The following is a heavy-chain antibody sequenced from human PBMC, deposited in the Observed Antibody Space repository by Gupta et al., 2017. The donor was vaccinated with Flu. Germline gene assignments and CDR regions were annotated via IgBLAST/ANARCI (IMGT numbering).Heavy chain of an antibody. V-gene: IGHV3-23*01. CDR1: GFTFSSYA. D-gene: IGHD3-3*01. Sequence: EVQLLESGGGLVQPGGSLRLSCAASGFTFSSYAMSWVRQAPGKGLEWVSAISGSGGSTYYADSVKGRFTISRDNSKNTLYLQMNSLRAEDTAVYYCAKDRVGVVPNQAGWFDPWGQGTLVTVSS. J-gene: IGHJ5*02. CDR2: ISGSGGST. CDR3: AKDRVGVVPNQAGWFDP.